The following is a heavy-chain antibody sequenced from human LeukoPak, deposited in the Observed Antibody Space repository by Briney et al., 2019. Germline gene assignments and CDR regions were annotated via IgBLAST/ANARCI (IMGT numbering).Heavy chain of an antibody. V-gene: IGHV4-39*02. CDR2: IYYSGST. CDR1: GGSISSTNYY. CDR3: ARENGYRYDY. Sequence: PSETLSLTCIVSGGSISSTNYYWGWIRQPPGKGLEWIGSIYYSGSTYYNPSLKSRVTISVDTSNNQFSLNLRSVTAADTALYYCARENGYRYDYWGQGTLVTVSS. D-gene: IGHD5-18*01. J-gene: IGHJ4*02.